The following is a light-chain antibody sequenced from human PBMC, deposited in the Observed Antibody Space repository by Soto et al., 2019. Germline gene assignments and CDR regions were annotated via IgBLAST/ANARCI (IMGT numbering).Light chain of an antibody. CDR3: QQYYSYPWT. V-gene: IGKV1-39*01. Sequence: DIQMTQSPSSLFASVGDRVTVTCRASQSINIYLNWYQQKPGKAPTLLIYGASSLQSGVPSRFSGGGSRTDFTLTISALQPEDFATYYCQQYYSYPWTFGQGTKVEIK. CDR2: GAS. CDR1: QSINIY. J-gene: IGKJ1*01.